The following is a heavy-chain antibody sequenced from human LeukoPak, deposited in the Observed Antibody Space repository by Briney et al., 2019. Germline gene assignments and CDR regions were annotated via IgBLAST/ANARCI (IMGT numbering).Heavy chain of an antibody. D-gene: IGHD5-12*01. J-gene: IGHJ4*02. CDR1: GGTFSNYA. V-gene: IGHV1-69*04. CDR3: ARENEATMPFDY. CDR2: IIPILGIA. Sequence: SVKVSCKASGGTFSNYAISWVRQAPGQGLEWMGRIIPILGIANYAQKFQGRVTITADKSTSTAYMELSSLRSEDTAVYYCARENEATMPFDYWGQGTPVTVSS.